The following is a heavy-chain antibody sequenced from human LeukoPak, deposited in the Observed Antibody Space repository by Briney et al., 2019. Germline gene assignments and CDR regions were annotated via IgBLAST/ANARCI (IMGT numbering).Heavy chain of an antibody. CDR2: IIPIFGTA. V-gene: IGHV1-69*05. J-gene: IGHJ5*02. CDR3: ARLYSSSSYNWFDP. D-gene: IGHD6-13*01. Sequence: SVKVSCKASGGTFSSYAISWVRQAPGQGLEWMGGIIPIFGTANYAQKLQGRVTMTTDTSTSTAYMELRSLRSDDTAVYYCARLYSSSSYNWFDPWGQGTLVTVSS. CDR1: GGTFSSYA.